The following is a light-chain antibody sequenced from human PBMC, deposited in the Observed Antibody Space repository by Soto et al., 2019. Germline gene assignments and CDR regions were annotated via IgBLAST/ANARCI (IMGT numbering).Light chain of an antibody. CDR3: QQRSNWPPP. J-gene: IGKJ1*01. V-gene: IGKV3-11*01. Sequence: DIVFTEYTALLSSSTGERATLSCRASQSVSSYLAWYQQKPGQAPRLLIYDASNRATGIPARFSGSGSGTDFTLTISSLEPEDFAVYYCQQRSNWPPPFGQGTKVDIK. CDR1: QSVSSY. CDR2: DAS.